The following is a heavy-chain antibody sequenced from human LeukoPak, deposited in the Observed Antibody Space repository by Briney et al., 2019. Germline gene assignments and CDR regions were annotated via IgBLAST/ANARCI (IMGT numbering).Heavy chain of an antibody. CDR1: GGSISSGGYY. Sequence: PSETLSLTCTVSGGSISSGGYYWSWIRQHPGKGLEWIWYIYYSGSTYYNPSLKSRVTISVDTSKNQFSLKLSSVTAADTAVYYCAREIAAAFDYWGQGTLVTVSS. CDR3: AREIAAAFDY. V-gene: IGHV4-31*03. D-gene: IGHD6-13*01. J-gene: IGHJ4*02. CDR2: IYYSGST.